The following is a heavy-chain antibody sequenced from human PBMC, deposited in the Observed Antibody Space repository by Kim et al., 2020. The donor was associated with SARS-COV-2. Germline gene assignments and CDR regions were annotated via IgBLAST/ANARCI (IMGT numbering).Heavy chain of an antibody. V-gene: IGHV1-69*13. J-gene: IGHJ6*02. CDR3: ARVVTMVRGEVAYYYYYGMDV. Sequence: SVKVSCKASGGTFSSYAISWVRQAPGQGLEWMGGIIPIFGTANYAQKFQGRVTITADESTSTAYMELSSLRSEDTAVYYCARVVTMVRGEVAYYYYYGMDVWGQGTTVTVSS. CDR2: IIPIFGTA. CDR1: GGTFSSYA. D-gene: IGHD3-10*01.